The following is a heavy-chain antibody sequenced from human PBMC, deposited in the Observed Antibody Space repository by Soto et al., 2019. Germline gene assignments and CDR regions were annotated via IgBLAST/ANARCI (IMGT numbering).Heavy chain of an antibody. D-gene: IGHD3-22*01. CDR2: IYYSGST. V-gene: IGHV4-59*01. J-gene: IGHJ4*02. CDR3: ARASKTRRGLAYDSSGYYDY. CDR1: GGSIGSYY. Sequence: PSETLSLTCTVSGGSIGSYYWSWIRQPPGKGLEWIGYIYYSGSTNYNPSLKSRVTISVDTSKNQFSLKLSSVTAADTAVYYCARASKTRRGLAYDSSGYYDYWGQGTLVTVSS.